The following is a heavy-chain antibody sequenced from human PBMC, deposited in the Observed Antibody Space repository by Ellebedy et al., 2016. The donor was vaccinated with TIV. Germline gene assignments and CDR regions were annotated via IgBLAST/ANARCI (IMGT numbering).Heavy chain of an antibody. V-gene: IGHV3-33*08. D-gene: IGHD5-12*01. CDR3: ARGGYGRPFDC. Sequence: GESLKISCVASGFTFSDYWMIWVRQAPGKGLERVAVIWYDGSNKYYADSVKGRFTISRDNSKNTLYLQMNSLRVEDTAVYFCARGGYGRPFDCWGQGTLVTVSS. CDR1: GFTFSDYW. J-gene: IGHJ4*02. CDR2: IWYDGSNK.